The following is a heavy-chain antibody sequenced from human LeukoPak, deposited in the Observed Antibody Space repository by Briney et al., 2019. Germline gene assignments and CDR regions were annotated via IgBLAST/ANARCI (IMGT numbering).Heavy chain of an antibody. CDR3: ARTTWIQLWSSPVEFDP. V-gene: IGHV4-39*07. CDR1: GDSISTSSYY. CDR2: IYYSGST. Sequence: SETLSLTCSVSGDSISTSSYYWGWIRQPPGKGLEWIGSIYYSGSTYYNPSLKSRVTISVDTSKNQFSLKLSSVTAADTAVYYCARTTWIQLWSSPVEFDPWGQGTLVTVSS. J-gene: IGHJ5*02. D-gene: IGHD5-18*01.